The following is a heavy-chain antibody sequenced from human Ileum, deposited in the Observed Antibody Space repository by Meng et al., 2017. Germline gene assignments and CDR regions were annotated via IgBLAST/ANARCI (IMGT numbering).Heavy chain of an antibody. CDR1: GDSISSGDHY. V-gene: IGHV4-31*03. Sequence: VHTQEWGPSLVKPSQTLSLTCTVSGDSISSGDHYWTWSRQHPGKGLEWIGYFYFSGSTYYNPSLKSRVSISVDTSKNQFSLRMSSVTAADTAVYYCARYYYDSSGVTWFDPWGQGTLVTVSS. D-gene: IGHD3-22*01. CDR3: ARYYYDSSGVTWFDP. CDR2: FYFSGST. J-gene: IGHJ5*02.